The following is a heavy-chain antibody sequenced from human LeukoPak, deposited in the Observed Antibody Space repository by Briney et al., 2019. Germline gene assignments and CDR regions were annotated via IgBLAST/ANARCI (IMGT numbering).Heavy chain of an antibody. V-gene: IGHV1-8*02. D-gene: IGHD2-15*01. Sequence: ATVRLSCKVFGYTFTAYYLHWVPQAPGQGLEWMGWMNPNSGNTGYAQKFQGRVTMTRNTSISTAYMELSSLRSEDTAVYYCASARVVAATVYWGQGTLVTVSS. CDR1: GYTFTAYY. CDR3: ASARVVAATVY. J-gene: IGHJ4*02. CDR2: MNPNSGNT.